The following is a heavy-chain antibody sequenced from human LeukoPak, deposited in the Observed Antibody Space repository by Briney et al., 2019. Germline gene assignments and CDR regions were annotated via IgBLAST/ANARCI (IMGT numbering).Heavy chain of an antibody. Sequence: PSETLSLTCTVSGGSISSSRYYWTWIRQPPKMGLEWIANIYYSGTTYYNPSLKSWVTISIDTSKNQFSLRLSSVTAADTAVYYCVSSPVDSIVIVGRSPYFDYWGQGALVTVSS. D-gene: IGHD3-22*01. CDR1: GGSISSSRYY. CDR3: VSSPVDSIVIVGRSPYFDY. CDR2: IYYSGTT. V-gene: IGHV4-39*01. J-gene: IGHJ4*02.